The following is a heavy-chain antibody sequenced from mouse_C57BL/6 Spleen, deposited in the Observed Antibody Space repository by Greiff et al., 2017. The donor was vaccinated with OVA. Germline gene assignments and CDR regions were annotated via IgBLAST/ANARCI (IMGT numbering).Heavy chain of an antibody. D-gene: IGHD2-2*01. Sequence: VQLQQPGTDLVKPGASVKLSCKASGYTFTSYWMHWVTQRPGQGLAWIGHINPSNGGTNYNEKFKSKATLTVDKSSSTAYMQLSSLTAEDAAVYDSARWDDGYGGYAMDDWGQGTAVTVSS. CDR1: GYTFTSYW. V-gene: IGHV1-53*01. CDR2: INPSNGGT. J-gene: IGHJ4*01. CDR3: ARWDDGYGGYAMDD.